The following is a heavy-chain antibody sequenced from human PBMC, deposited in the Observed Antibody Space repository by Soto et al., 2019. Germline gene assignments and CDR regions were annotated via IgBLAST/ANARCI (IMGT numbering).Heavy chain of an antibody. CDR2: IHPSGSA. J-gene: IGHJ4*02. D-gene: IGHD5-18*01. CDR1: GGSLGGYY. Sequence: SETLSLTCAVYGGSLGGYYWSWVRQPPGKGLEWIGEIHPSGSANFNPSLASRVTMPVDTSKNQFSLELRSVTAADTAVYYCARGMDTAKTGYWGQGTLVTVSS. V-gene: IGHV4-34*01. CDR3: ARGMDTAKTGY.